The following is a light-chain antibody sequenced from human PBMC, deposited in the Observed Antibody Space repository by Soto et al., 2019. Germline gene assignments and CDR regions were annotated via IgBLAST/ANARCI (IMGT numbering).Light chain of an antibody. CDR2: EGS. CDR3: CSFAGSSTPVV. CDR1: SSDVGSYYL. J-gene: IGLJ2*01. V-gene: IGLV2-23*01. Sequence: QSVLTQPASVSGSPGQSITIFCTGTSSDVGSYYLVSWYQQHPGKAPKLMIYEGSKRPSGVSIRFSGSKSGNTAALTISGLQAEDDADYYCCSFAGSSTPVVFGGGTKLTVL.